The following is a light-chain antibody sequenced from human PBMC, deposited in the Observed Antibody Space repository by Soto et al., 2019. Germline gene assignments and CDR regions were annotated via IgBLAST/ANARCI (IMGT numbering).Light chain of an antibody. V-gene: IGKV3-20*01. CDR1: QSVSSNY. Sequence: EIGLTHSPGTLSLSPGERATLSCRASQSVSSNYLAWYQQKPGRAPRLLIYGASSRDTGIPDRFSGSGSGTDFTLTISRLEPEDSAVYYCQQYGWSLTFGGGTKVDIK. J-gene: IGKJ4*01. CDR2: GAS. CDR3: QQYGWSLT.